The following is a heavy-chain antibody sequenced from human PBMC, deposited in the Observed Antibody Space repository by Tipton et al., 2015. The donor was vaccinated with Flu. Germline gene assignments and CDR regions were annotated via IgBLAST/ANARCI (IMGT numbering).Heavy chain of an antibody. D-gene: IGHD6-6*01. V-gene: IGHV4-59*01. CDR2: IYYSGST. Sequence: TLSLTCTVSGGSISSYYWSWIRQPPGKGLEWIGYIYYSGSTNYNPSLKSRVTISVDTSKNQFSLKLSSVTAAGTAVYYCARLGYSSSFPFDYCGQGALDTVSS. CDR3: ARLGYSSSFPFDY. CDR1: GGSISSYY. J-gene: IGHJ4*02.